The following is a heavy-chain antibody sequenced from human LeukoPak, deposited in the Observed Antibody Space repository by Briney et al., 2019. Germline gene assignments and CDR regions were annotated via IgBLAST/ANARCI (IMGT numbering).Heavy chain of an antibody. V-gene: IGHV4-39*01. CDR1: GGSISSRSYY. J-gene: IGHJ3*02. CDR3: ARLQPYYYYSSGYPGNDAFDI. Sequence: SQTLSLTCTVSGGSISSRSYYWGWIRQPPGKGLEWFGSIYYSGSTYYNPSLKSRVTISVDTSKNQFSLKLSSVTAADTAVYYCARLQPYYYYSSGYPGNDAFDIWGQGTMVTVSS. D-gene: IGHD3-22*01. CDR2: IYYSGST.